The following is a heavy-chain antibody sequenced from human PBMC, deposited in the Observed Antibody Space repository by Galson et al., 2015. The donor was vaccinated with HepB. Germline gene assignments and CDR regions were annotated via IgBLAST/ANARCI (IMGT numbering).Heavy chain of an antibody. CDR2: ISSSSSYI. Sequence: SLRLSCAASGFTFSSYAMHWVRQAPGKGLEWVSSISSSSSYIYYADSVKGRFTISRDNAKNSLYLQMNSLRAEDTAVYYCARDHSSGWRKSTTGGFDPWGQGTLVTVSS. V-gene: IGHV3-21*01. D-gene: IGHD6-19*01. CDR3: ARDHSSGWRKSTTGGFDP. CDR1: GFTFSSYA. J-gene: IGHJ5*02.